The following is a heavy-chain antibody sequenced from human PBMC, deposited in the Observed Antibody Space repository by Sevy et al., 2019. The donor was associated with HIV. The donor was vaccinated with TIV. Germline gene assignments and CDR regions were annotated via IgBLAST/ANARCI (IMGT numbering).Heavy chain of an antibody. CDR1: GFTFSSYH. J-gene: IGHJ4*02. CDR2: IGTAGDT. CDR3: ARAFRHDYYDSSGYDY. V-gene: IGHV3-13*01. D-gene: IGHD3-22*01. Sequence: GGSLRLSCAASGFTFSSYHMHWVRQATGKGLEWVSAIGTAGDTYYPGSVKGRFTISRENAKNSLYLQMNSLRAGDTAVYYCARAFRHDYYDSSGYDYWGQGTLVTVSS.